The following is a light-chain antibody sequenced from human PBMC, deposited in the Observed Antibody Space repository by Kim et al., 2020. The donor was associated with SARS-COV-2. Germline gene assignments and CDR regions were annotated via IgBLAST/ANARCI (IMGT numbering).Light chain of an antibody. CDR2: AAS. CDR1: QGISRY. Sequence: SASVSARVTIRCRTSQGISRYFARYQQQPEKTPKLLIYAASSVQGRVPSRVSGSGSGREFTLAIGSLQRDHYATYYAQQLNSYPPTFGQGTKLEI. J-gene: IGKJ2*01. V-gene: IGKV1-9*01. CDR3: QQLNSYPPT.